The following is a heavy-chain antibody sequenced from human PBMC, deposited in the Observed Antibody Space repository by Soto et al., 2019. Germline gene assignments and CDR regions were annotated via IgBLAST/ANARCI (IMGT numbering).Heavy chain of an antibody. CDR1: GGTFSSYA. V-gene: IGHV1-69*06. J-gene: IGHJ6*02. CDR3: ARDCAPVTTVCYYYGMAF. CDR2: IIPIFGTA. Sequence: SVKVSCKASGGTFSSYALRWVRQAPGQGLEWMGGIIPIFGTANYAQKFQGRVTITADKPTSTAYIELSSLGSEDTAVYYCARDCAPVTTVCYYYGMAFWAQGSSV. D-gene: IGHD4-17*01.